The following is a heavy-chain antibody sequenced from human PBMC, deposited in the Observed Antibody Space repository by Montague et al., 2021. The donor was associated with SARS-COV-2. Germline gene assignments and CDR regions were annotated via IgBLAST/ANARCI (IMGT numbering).Heavy chain of an antibody. J-gene: IGHJ4*02. V-gene: IGHV4-39*01. CDR3: ATRTRYPQNDFGF. CDR2: IYNGGST. Sequence: SETLSLTCTVSGDSIRNSDYSWGWVRQPPGNGLEWIGNIYNGGSTFYNPSLKSRVTIFVDTSKNQFSLKLGSVTAADTAVYYCATRTRYPQNDFGFWGQGTLVTVSS. CDR1: GDSIRNSDYS. D-gene: IGHD1-14*01.